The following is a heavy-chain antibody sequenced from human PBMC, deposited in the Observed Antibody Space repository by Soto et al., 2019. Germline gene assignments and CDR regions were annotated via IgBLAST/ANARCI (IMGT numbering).Heavy chain of an antibody. V-gene: IGHV4-39*01. CDR3: SCPSATPGAYDLNCLDL. D-gene: IGHD3-3*01. J-gene: IGHJ5*02. CDR2: IYYSGST. Sequence: PSETLSLTCTVSGGSISSSSYYWGWIRQPPGKGLEWIGSIYYSGSTDYNPSFKSRVTISRDTSKNQFSLKLNSVTAADTAVYYCSCPSATPGAYDLNCLDLWGQGTMVTVSS. CDR1: GGSISSSSYY.